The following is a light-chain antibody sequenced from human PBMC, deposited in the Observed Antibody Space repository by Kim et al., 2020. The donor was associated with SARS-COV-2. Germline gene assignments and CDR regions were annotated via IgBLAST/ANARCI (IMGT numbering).Light chain of an antibody. J-gene: IGLJ2*01. Sequence: SYELTQPTSVSVSPGQTARITCSGDKLGDKYAWWYQQRPGQSPVLITYQDNKRPSGIPERFSGSNSGNTATLTISGTQAMDEADYYCQAWDSSTAFFGGGTQLTVL. CDR3: QAWDSSTAF. CDR2: QDN. CDR1: KLGDKY. V-gene: IGLV3-1*01.